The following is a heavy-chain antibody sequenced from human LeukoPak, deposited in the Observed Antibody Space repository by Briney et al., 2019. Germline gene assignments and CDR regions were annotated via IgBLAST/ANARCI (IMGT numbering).Heavy chain of an antibody. CDR2: ISYDGSNK. CDR3: ARGLAAAGLYFDY. D-gene: IGHD6-13*01. J-gene: IGHJ4*02. Sequence: GGSLRLSCAASGFTFSSYGMHWVRQAPGKGLEWVAVISYDGSNKYYADSVKGRFTISRDNSKNTLYLQMNSLRAEDTAVYYCARGLAAAGLYFDYWGQGTLVTVSS. V-gene: IGHV3-30*03. CDR1: GFTFSSYG.